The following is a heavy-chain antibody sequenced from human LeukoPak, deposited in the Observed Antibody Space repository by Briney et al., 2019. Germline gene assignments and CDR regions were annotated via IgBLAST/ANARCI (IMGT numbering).Heavy chain of an antibody. D-gene: IGHD1-1*01. CDR1: GFTFGNHW. CDR2: MKEDGSEK. J-gene: IGHJ4*02. Sequence: GGSLRLSCAASGFTFGNHWMSWVRQAPGKGLEWVANMKEDGSEKYYVDSVLGRFTISRDNAKNSLFLQMSSLRVEDTVLYYCARSAGQWRGLVYWGQGNLVTVSS. CDR3: ARSAGQWRGLVY. V-gene: IGHV3-7*01.